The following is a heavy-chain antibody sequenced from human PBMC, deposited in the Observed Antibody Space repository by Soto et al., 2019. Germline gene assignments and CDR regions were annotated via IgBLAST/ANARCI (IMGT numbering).Heavy chain of an antibody. Sequence: QVQLVQSGDEVKKPGASVKGSCKPSGYTFTNYGLSWMRQAPGQGLEWMGWISAYNGNASYSQKLQGRVTMTTDTSTSTGYMELRSLRSDDTAIYYCARVGATTGKTSNDYWGQGTLVIVSS. D-gene: IGHD1-26*01. J-gene: IGHJ4*02. CDR3: ARVGATTGKTSNDY. V-gene: IGHV1-18*01. CDR1: GYTFTNYG. CDR2: ISAYNGNA.